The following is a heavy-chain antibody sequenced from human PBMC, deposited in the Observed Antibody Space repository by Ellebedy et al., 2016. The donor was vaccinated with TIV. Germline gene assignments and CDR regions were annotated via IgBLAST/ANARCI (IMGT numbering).Heavy chain of an antibody. J-gene: IGHJ6*02. CDR3: ARDGLHGMDV. CDR2: INSDGSST. V-gene: IGHV3-74*01. Sequence: GESLKISXAASGFTFSSYWMHWVRQAPGKGLVWVSRINSDGSSTSYADSVKGRFTISRDNAKNTLYLQMNSLRAEDTAVYYCARDGLHGMDVWGQGTTVTVSS. CDR1: GFTFSSYW.